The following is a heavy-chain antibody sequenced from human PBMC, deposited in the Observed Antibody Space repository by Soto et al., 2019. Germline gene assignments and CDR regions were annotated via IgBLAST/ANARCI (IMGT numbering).Heavy chain of an antibody. CDR1: GFTFSSYA. D-gene: IGHD3-10*01. V-gene: IGHV3-30-3*01. CDR3: ARTGLGDRRYFDL. Sequence: GGSLRLSCAASGFTFSSYAMHWVRQAPGKGLEWVVVISYDGSNKYYADSVKGRFTISRDNSKNTLYLQMNSLRAEDTAVYYCARTGLGDRRYFDLWGRGTLVTVSS. J-gene: IGHJ2*01. CDR2: ISYDGSNK.